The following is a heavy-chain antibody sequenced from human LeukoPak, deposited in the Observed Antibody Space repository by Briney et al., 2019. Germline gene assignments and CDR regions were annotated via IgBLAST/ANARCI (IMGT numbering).Heavy chain of an antibody. CDR1: GYTLTELS. Sequence: ASVKVSCKVSGYTLTELSMHWVRQAPGKGLEWMGGFDPEDGETIYAQKFQGRVTMTEDTSTGTADMELSSLRSEDTAVYYCATVFYGAGYGPDDRIYYFDYWGQGTLVTVSS. V-gene: IGHV1-24*01. CDR3: ATVFYGAGYGPDDRIYYFDY. D-gene: IGHD5-12*01. CDR2: FDPEDGET. J-gene: IGHJ4*02.